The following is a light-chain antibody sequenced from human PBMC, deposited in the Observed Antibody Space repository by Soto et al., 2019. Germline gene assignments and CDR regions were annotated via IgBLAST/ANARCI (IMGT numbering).Light chain of an antibody. CDR1: QSVSTNY. J-gene: IGKJ1*01. V-gene: IGKV3-20*01. CDR3: QQYGSVPWT. CDR2: AAS. Sequence: EIVLTQSPAALSLSPGERATLSCRASQSVSTNYLAWYRKRPGQAPGPLIYAASSRAPGISDRFSGSGSGTDFTLTISRLEPEEFAVYYCQQYGSVPWTFGQGTTVEIK.